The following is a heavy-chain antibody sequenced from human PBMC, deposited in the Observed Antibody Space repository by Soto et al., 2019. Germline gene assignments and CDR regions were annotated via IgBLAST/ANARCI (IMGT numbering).Heavy chain of an antibody. J-gene: IGHJ3*02. V-gene: IGHV4-4*07. CDR3: ARGRGGTYDAFDI. Sequence: SETLSLTCTVSGASISTYYWSWIRQPAGKGLEWIGRIKTTGSTNYNPSLKSRVTMSVDTSKNQFSLNLSSVTAADTAVYYCARGRGGTYDAFDIWGQGTLVIVSS. D-gene: IGHD1-26*01. CDR1: GASISTYY. CDR2: IKTTGST.